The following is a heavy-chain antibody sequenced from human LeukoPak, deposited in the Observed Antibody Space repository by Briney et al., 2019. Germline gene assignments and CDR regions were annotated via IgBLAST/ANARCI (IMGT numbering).Heavy chain of an antibody. J-gene: IGHJ5*02. Sequence: GESLKISCKGSGYSFTSYWIGWVRQMLGKGLEWLGIIYPGVSDTRYSPSFQGQVTISADKSISTAYLKWSSLKASDTAMYYCAVWGFWSPNNWFDPWGQGTLVTVSS. CDR2: IYPGVSDT. D-gene: IGHD3-3*01. CDR3: AVWGFWSPNNWFDP. V-gene: IGHV5-51*01. CDR1: GYSFTSYW.